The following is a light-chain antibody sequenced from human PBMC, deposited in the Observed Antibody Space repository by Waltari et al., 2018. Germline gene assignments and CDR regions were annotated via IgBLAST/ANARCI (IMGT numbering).Light chain of an antibody. CDR1: ETIYNF. Sequence: IVMTQSPGTLSGSPGQRASLSCRASETIYNFLAWYQQKPGQSPRLLIHGISTRAAGVPARFTGSGSGADFTLTIDSLQSDDFALYFCQQYFNWPLTFGQGTKVEI. V-gene: IGKV3-15*01. CDR2: GIS. J-gene: IGKJ1*01. CDR3: QQYFNWPLT.